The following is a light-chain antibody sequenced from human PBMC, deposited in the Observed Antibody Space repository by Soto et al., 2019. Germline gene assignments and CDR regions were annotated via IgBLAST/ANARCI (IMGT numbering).Light chain of an antibody. J-gene: IGKJ5*01. CDR1: QSVSSY. V-gene: IGKV3-11*01. CDR3: QPRSNWPIT. Sequence: EIVMTQSPATLSVSPGERCTLSCMASQSVSSYLAWYQQKPGQAPRLLIYDASNRATGIPARFSGSGSGTDFTLTISSLEPEDFAVYYCQPRSNWPITFGQGTRLEIK. CDR2: DAS.